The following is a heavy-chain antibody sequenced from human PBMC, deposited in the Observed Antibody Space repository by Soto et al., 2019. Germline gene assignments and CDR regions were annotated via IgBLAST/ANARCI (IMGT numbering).Heavy chain of an antibody. J-gene: IGHJ4*02. V-gene: IGHV4-34*01. Sequence: QVQLQQWGAGLLKPSETLSLTCAVYGGSFSGYYWSWIRQPPGKGLEWIGENNHSGSTNYNPSLTSRVTISVDPSKHQLSRKLSSVTAADPAVYYGARNYGDYEGYYFDYWGQGTLVTVSS. D-gene: IGHD4-17*01. CDR3: ARNYGDYEGYYFDY. CDR1: GGSFSGYY. CDR2: NNHSGST.